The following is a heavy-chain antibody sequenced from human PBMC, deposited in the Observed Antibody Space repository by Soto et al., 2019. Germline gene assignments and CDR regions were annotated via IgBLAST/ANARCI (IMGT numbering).Heavy chain of an antibody. J-gene: IGHJ4*02. D-gene: IGHD6-13*01. CDR1: GFTFSSYG. Sequence: GGSLRLSCAASGFTFSSYGMHWVRQAPGKGLEWVAVIWYDGSNKYYADSVKGRFTISRDNSKNTLYLQMNSLRAADTAVYYCAKAPLTHSSSWYDYWGQGT. CDR3: AKAPLTHSSSWYDY. CDR2: IWYDGSNK. V-gene: IGHV3-33*06.